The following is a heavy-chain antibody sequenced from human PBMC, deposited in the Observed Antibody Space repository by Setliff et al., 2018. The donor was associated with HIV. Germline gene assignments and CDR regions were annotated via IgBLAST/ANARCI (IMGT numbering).Heavy chain of an antibody. CDR2: IYYSGST. J-gene: IGHJ6*02. CDR3: ARVETTVRGATYAMDV. D-gene: IGHD3-10*01. CDR1: GGSISSGSYY. Sequence: SETLSLTCNVSGGSISSGSYYWGWIRQPPGKGLEWIGSIYYSGSTYYSPSLKSRVTISVDTSKNQLSLNLTSVTAADTAVYYCARVETTVRGATYAMDVWGQGTTVTVSS. V-gene: IGHV4-39*07.